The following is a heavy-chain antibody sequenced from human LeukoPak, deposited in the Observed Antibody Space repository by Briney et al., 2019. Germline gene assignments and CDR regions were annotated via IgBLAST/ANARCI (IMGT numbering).Heavy chain of an antibody. Sequence: GGSLRLSCTSSGFTFREYAMSWVSQAPGKGREWVGFIRTNPYGGTTEYASSVKGRFTISRDHSKSIAYLQMNSLKTEDTAVYYCTTGINTADHWGQGTLVTVSS. CDR1: GFTFREYA. V-gene: IGHV3-49*04. CDR3: TTGINTADH. D-gene: IGHD2-15*01. J-gene: IGHJ4*02. CDR2: IRTNPYGGTT.